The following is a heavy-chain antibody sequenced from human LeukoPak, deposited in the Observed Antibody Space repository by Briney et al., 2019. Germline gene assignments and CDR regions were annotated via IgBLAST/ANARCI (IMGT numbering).Heavy chain of an antibody. CDR2: INTNTGNP. V-gene: IGHV7-4-1*02. D-gene: IGHD5-24*01. CDR3: ARRPRDGYNFQGYAFDI. CDR1: GYTFTSYA. Sequence: ASVKVSCKASGYTFTSYAMNWVRQAPGQGLEWMGWINTNTGNPTYAQGFTGRFVFSLDTSVSTAYLQISSLKAEDAAVYYCARRPRDGYNFQGYAFDIWGQGTMVTVSS. J-gene: IGHJ3*02.